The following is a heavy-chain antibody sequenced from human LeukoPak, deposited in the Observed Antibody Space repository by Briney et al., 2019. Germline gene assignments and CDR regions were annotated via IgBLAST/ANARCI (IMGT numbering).Heavy chain of an antibody. CDR3: ARDPSSGWYLKGWFDP. CDR1: GFTFSSSA. CDR2: ISSSSNYI. V-gene: IGHV3-21*01. J-gene: IGHJ5*02. D-gene: IGHD6-19*01. Sequence: AGGSLRLSCAASGFTFSSSAMNWVRQAPGKGLEWVSSISSSSNYIYYADSVKGRFTISRDNAKNSLYLQMNSLRAEDTAVYYCARDPSSGWYLKGWFDPWGQGTLVTVSS.